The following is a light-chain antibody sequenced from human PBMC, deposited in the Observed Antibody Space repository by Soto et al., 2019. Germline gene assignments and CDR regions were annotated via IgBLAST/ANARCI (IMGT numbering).Light chain of an antibody. V-gene: IGKV1-27*01. CDR1: QGIRNF. CDR2: AAS. J-gene: IGKJ3*01. CDR3: QKYSIVPV. Sequence: DIQMTQSPTSLSASVGDRVTITCRASQGIRNFVAWYQQKPGKAPKLLIYAASTLQSGVPSRLSGSGSGTDFTLTINGLQTEDVATYSCQKYSIVPVFGPGTKVQIK.